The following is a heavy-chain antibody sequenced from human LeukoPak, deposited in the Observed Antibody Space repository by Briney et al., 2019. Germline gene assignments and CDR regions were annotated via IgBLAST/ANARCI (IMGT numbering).Heavy chain of an antibody. D-gene: IGHD3-22*01. CDR2: ISWNSGSI. CDR3: AKAPYDSSGYYSTPFDY. Sequence: PGRSLRLSCAASGFTFDDYAMHWVRQAPGKGLEWASGISWNSGSIGYADSVKGRFTISRDNAKNSLYLQMNSLRAEDTALYYCAKAPYDSSGYYSTPFDYWGQGTLVTVSS. J-gene: IGHJ4*02. CDR1: GFTFDDYA. V-gene: IGHV3-9*01.